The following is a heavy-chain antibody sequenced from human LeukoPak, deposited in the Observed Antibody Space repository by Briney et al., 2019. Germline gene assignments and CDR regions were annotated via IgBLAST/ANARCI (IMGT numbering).Heavy chain of an antibody. V-gene: IGHV3-48*01. Sequence: GGSLRLSCAASGFVFSDYGFNWVRQAQGKGLEWVSYISSGGSDIFYADSVKGRFTISRDNAKSSVFLQMSSLRGEDTAVYYCASGYDFSSGSKRGFDNWGQGALVTVSS. CDR3: ASGYDFSSGSKRGFDN. J-gene: IGHJ4*02. D-gene: IGHD3-3*01. CDR2: ISSGGSDI. CDR1: GFVFSDYG.